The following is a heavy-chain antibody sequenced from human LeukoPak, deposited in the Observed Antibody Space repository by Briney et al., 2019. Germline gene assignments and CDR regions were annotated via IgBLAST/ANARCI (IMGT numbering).Heavy chain of an antibody. Sequence: ASVKVSCKASGGTFSSYAISWVRQAPGQGLEWMGGIIPIFGTANYAQKFQGRVTITADESTSTAYMELSSLRSEDTAVYYCATTYYYGSGSYSGFDYWGQGTLVTVSS. CDR1: GGTFSSYA. D-gene: IGHD3-10*01. V-gene: IGHV1-69*01. J-gene: IGHJ4*02. CDR2: IIPIFGTA. CDR3: ATTYYYGSGSYSGFDY.